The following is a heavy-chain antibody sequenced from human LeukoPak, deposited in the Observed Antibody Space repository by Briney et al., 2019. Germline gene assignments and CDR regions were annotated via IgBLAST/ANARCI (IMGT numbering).Heavy chain of an antibody. V-gene: IGHV3-7*01. Sequence: PGGSLRLSCVASGFIFSRDWMSWVRQAPEKGLEWVANINEDGSERNYVDSVKGRFTISRDNAKNSLYLQMNSLRAEDTAVYYCVAEHYDFGTGTNWGQGTLVTVSS. CDR2: INEDGSER. CDR1: GFIFSRDW. CDR3: VAEHYDFGTGTN. D-gene: IGHD3-3*01. J-gene: IGHJ4*02.